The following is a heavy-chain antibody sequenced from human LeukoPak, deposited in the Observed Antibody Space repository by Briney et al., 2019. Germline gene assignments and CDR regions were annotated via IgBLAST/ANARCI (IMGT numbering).Heavy chain of an antibody. CDR2: IKEDGSEK. CDR1: GLTFSTNW. J-gene: IGHJ4*02. CDR3: ARNARGPGDY. Sequence: PGGSLRLSCAASGLTFSTNWMNWVRQAPGKGLEWVANIKEDGSEKYYVDSVKGRFTISRDNAKNSVYLQMNSLRAEDTAIYYCARNARGPGDYWGQGTVVTVSS. V-gene: IGHV3-7*01. D-gene: IGHD2-2*01.